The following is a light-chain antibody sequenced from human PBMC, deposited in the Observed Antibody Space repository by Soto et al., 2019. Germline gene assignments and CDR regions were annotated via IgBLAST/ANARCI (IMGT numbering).Light chain of an antibody. V-gene: IGKV3-20*01. CDR2: GAS. CDR3: QQYGSSPWT. J-gene: IGKJ1*01. Sequence: EIVLTQSPGTLSLSLVERATISCRASQSVTSSFLAWYQQKTGQAPRLLIYGASSRATGIPDRFSGSGSGTDFTLTISRLEPEDFAVYYCQQYGSSPWTFGQGTKVEIK. CDR1: QSVTSSF.